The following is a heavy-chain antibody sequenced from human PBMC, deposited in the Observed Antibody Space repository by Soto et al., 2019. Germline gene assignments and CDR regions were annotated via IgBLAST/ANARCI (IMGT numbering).Heavy chain of an antibody. D-gene: IGHD3-10*01. V-gene: IGHV3-73*01. CDR3: ASEGVGFGQ. J-gene: IGHJ4*02. CDR1: GFTFSGSS. Sequence: EVKLVESGGGLVQPGGSVKLSCAASGFTFSGSSMHWVRQASGKGLEWDGRIRSKAKNYATTYSESLKGRFIISREDSKNTTFLQMSSLRTEDTAMYYCASEGVGFGQWGQGTLVTVSS. CDR2: IRSKAKNYAT.